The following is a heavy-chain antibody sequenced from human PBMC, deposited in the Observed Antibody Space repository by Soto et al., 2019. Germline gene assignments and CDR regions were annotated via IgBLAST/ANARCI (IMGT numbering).Heavy chain of an antibody. Sequence: PSETLSLTCTVSGGSISSSSYYWVWIRQPPGKGLEWIGSIYYSGSTYYNPSLKSRVTISVDTSKNQFSLKLSSVTAADTAVYYCARFWIGYYMGDCWGQGTLVTVSS. J-gene: IGHJ4*02. CDR1: GGSISSSSYY. D-gene: IGHD3-3*01. V-gene: IGHV4-39*01. CDR2: IYYSGST. CDR3: ARFWIGYYMGDC.